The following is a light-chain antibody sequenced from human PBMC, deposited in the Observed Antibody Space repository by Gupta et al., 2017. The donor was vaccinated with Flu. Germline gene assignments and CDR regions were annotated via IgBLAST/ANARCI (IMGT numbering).Light chain of an antibody. CDR1: SSHIGNNF. J-gene: IGLJ3*02. CDR2: RDY. CDR3: AAWDDSLSGPWV. Sequence: HSVLTQPPSSSWTPRQRVFISCSGSSSHIGNNFVYWYQQLPGTAPKLLIYRDYQRPPGVPDRFSGSKSGTSASLAISGLRSEDDADYFCAAWDDSLSGPWVFGGGTKLTV. V-gene: IGLV1-47*01.